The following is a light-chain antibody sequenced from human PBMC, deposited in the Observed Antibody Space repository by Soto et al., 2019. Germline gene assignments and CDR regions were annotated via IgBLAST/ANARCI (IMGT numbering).Light chain of an antibody. CDR2: GAS. J-gene: IGKJ4*01. CDR1: QSVSSSY. Sequence: EIVLTQSPGTLSLSPGERATLSCRASQSVSSSYLAWYQQQPGQARRLLIYGASSRATGIPDRFSGSGSGTDFTLTISRLEPEDFAVYYCQQYGSSPPLTFGGGTKVDIK. CDR3: QQYGSSPPLT. V-gene: IGKV3-20*01.